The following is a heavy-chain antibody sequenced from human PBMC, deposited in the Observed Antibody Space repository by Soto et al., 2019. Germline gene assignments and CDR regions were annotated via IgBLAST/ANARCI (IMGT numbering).Heavy chain of an antibody. CDR2: IIPIFGTA. CDR1: GGTFSSYA. V-gene: IGHV1-69*12. J-gene: IGHJ6*02. CDR3: ASRITRAPNYCCGMDV. Sequence: QVQLVQSGAEVKKPGSSVKVSCKASGGTFSSYAINWVRQAPGQGLEWMGGIIPIFGTADYAQKFQGRVTITADESASTAYMELSSLRSEDTAVYYCASRITRAPNYCCGMDVWGQGTTVTVSS. D-gene: IGHD1-20*01.